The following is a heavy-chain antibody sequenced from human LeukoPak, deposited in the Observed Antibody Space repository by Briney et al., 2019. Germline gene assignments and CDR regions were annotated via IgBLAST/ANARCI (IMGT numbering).Heavy chain of an antibody. Sequence: ASVKVSCKASGATFISYAMSWVRQAPGQGLEWMGGIIPIFGTANYAQKFQGRVTVTADKSTSTAYMEVSSLRSEDTAVYYCAGGRPRGYCSGGSCYHNFDYWGQGTLVTVSS. V-gene: IGHV1-69*06. CDR3: AGGRPRGYCSGGSCYHNFDY. D-gene: IGHD2-15*01. CDR2: IIPIFGTA. J-gene: IGHJ4*02. CDR1: GATFISYA.